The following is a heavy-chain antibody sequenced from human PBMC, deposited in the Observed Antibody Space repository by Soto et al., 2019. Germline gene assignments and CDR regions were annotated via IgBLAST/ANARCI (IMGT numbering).Heavy chain of an antibody. CDR2: IYPADSDS. CDR1: GYSFTSYW. Sequence: GESLKISCKGSGYSFTSYWIGWVRQMPGKGLEWMGIIYPADSDSRYSPSFEGQVTISAYKAISTAYLQWSSLKASYTSMYYCARFPRSSNYYNYYGLDVWGQGSTVTVS. CDR3: ARFPRSSNYYNYYGLDV. V-gene: IGHV5-51*01. D-gene: IGHD6-6*01. J-gene: IGHJ6*02.